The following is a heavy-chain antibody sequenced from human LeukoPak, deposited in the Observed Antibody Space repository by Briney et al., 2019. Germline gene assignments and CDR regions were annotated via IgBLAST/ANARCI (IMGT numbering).Heavy chain of an antibody. J-gene: IGHJ3*02. V-gene: IGHV1-2*02. CDR3: ARRSRNGLDAFDI. Sequence: ASVKVSCKASAYTFNGYYLHWVRQAPGQGPEWMGWIDPNNGDVKYAQKFQGRVTMTRDGSISTAYMDLSRLTSDDTALYYCARRSRNGLDAFDIWGQGTMVTVSS. CDR2: IDPNNGDV. D-gene: IGHD1-14*01. CDR1: AYTFNGYY.